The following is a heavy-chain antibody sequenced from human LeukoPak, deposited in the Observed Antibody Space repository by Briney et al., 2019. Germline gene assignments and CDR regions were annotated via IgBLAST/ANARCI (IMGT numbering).Heavy chain of an antibody. D-gene: IGHD5-24*01. CDR3: ARGLLDGYTHPAAFDI. Sequence: PSETLSLTCTVSGGSISSYYWSWIRQPPGKGLEWIGYIYYSGSTNYNPSLKSRVTISVDTPKNQFSLKLSSVTAADTAVYYCARGLLDGYTHPAAFDIWGQGTMVTVSS. CDR1: GGSISSYY. J-gene: IGHJ3*02. CDR2: IYYSGST. V-gene: IGHV4-59*01.